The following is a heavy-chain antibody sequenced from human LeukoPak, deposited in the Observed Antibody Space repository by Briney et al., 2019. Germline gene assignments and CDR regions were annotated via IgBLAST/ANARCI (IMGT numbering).Heavy chain of an antibody. CDR2: INHSGST. D-gene: IGHD1-26*01. Sequence: PSETLSLTCAVYGGSFSGYYWSWIRQPPGKGLEWIGEINHSGSTNYNPSLKSRVTISVDTSKNRFSLKLSSVTAADTAVYYCARAGVGATLSPDAFDIWGQGTMVTVSS. J-gene: IGHJ3*02. CDR3: ARAGVGATLSPDAFDI. CDR1: GGSFSGYY. V-gene: IGHV4-34*01.